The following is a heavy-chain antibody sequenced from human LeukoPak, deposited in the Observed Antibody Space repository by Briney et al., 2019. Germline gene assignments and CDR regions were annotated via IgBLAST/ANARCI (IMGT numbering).Heavy chain of an antibody. D-gene: IGHD2-15*01. V-gene: IGHV3-21*01. Sequence: PGGSLRLSCAASGFTFSSYSMNWVRQAPGKGLEWVSSISSSSSYIYYADSVKGRFTISRDNAKNSLYLQMNSLRAEDTAVYYCATDIVVVVAEDYWGQGTLVTVSS. CDR2: ISSSSSYI. J-gene: IGHJ4*02. CDR1: GFTFSSYS. CDR3: ATDIVVVVAEDY.